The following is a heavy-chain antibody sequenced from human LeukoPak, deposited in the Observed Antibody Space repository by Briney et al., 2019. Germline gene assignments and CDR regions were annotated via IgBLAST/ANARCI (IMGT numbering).Heavy chain of an antibody. CDR2: ISHSGST. D-gene: IGHD3-3*01. J-gene: IGHJ6*02. CDR3: ARIRRSITIFGVVTPRDRYGMDV. V-gene: IGHV4-34*01. Sequence: KPSETLSLTCAVYGGSFSGYYWSWIRQPPGKGLEWIGEISHSGSTNYNPPLKSRVTISVDTSKNQFSLKLSSVTAADTAVYYCARIRRSITIFGVVTPRDRYGMDVWGQGTTVTVSS. CDR1: GGSFSGYY.